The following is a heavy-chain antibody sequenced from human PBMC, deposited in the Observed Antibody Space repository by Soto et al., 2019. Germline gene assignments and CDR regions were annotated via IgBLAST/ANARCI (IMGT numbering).Heavy chain of an antibody. J-gene: IGHJ6*02. V-gene: IGHV3-23*01. D-gene: IGHD6-19*01. CDR3: AKDMGWYLDGMDV. CDR2: ISGSGGST. CDR1: GFTFSSYA. Sequence: EVQLLESGGGLVQPGGSLRLSCAASGFTFSSYAMSWVRQAPGKGLEWVSAISGSGGSTYYADSVKGRFTISRDNSKNTRYLQMNSLRAEATAVYYCAKDMGWYLDGMDVWGQGTTVTVSS.